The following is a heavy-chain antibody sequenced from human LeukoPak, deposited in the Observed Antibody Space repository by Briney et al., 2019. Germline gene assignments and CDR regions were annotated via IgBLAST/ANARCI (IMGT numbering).Heavy chain of an antibody. CDR1: GFTVSSNY. Sequence: GGSLRLSCAASGFTVSSNYMSWVRQAPGKGLEWVSVIYSGGSTYYADSVKGRFTISRDNTKNTLYLQMNSLRAEDTAVYYCAREDRMIRNFDYWGQGTLVTVSS. CDR3: AREDRMIRNFDY. D-gene: IGHD3-22*01. J-gene: IGHJ4*02. V-gene: IGHV3-53*01. CDR2: IYSGGST.